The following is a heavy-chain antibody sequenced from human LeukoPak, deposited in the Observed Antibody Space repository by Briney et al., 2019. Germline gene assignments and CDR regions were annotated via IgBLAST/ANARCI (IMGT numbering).Heavy chain of an antibody. Sequence: PGGSLRLSCAAYGFTFSSYWMSWVRQAPGKGLEWVANIKQDGSETYYVDSVKGRFTISRDNAKNSLYLQMNNLRAEDTAVYYCARDWRVAAAGKVSFDHWGQGTLVTVSS. V-gene: IGHV3-7*01. CDR1: GFTFSSYW. CDR2: IKQDGSET. D-gene: IGHD6-13*01. J-gene: IGHJ4*02. CDR3: ARDWRVAAAGKVSFDH.